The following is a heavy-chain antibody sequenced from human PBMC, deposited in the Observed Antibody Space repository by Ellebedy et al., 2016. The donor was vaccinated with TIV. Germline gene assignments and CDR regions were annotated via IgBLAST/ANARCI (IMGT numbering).Heavy chain of an antibody. J-gene: IGHJ4*02. CDR1: GFPFSIYA. D-gene: IGHD4-17*01. V-gene: IGHV3-23*01. CDR3: AKDRTPRDGYWVFDY. Sequence: GESLKISCAASGFPFSIYAMSWVRQAPGKGLEWVSGIVGSGGSRYADSVKGRFTISRDNSKSTLDLQMSSLRAEDTAVYHCAKDRTPRDGYWVFDYWGQGTLVTVSS. CDR2: IVGSGGSR.